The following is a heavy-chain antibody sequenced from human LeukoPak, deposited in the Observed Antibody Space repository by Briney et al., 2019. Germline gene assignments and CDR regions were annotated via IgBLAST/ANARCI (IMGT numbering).Heavy chain of an antibody. CDR1: GGSISSYY. CDR2: IYYSGST. D-gene: IGHD2-15*01. J-gene: IGHJ6*02. CDR3: ARILSSFYYYGMDV. Sequence: SETLSLTCTVSGGSISSYYWSWIRQPPGKGLEWIGYIYYSGSTNYNPSLKSRVTISVDTSKNQFSLKLSSVTAADTAVYYCARILSSFYYYGMDVWGQGTTVTVSS. V-gene: IGHV4-59*01.